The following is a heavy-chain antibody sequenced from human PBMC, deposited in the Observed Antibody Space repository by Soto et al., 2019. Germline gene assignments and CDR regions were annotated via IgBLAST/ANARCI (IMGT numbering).Heavy chain of an antibody. Sequence: GGSLRLSCAASGFTLNSYAMNWVRQAPGKGLEWVSGISARGEKTYYADSVKGRFTISRDNSKNTVYLQMNSLRAKDTAVFYCAKALPMYYYDSSGYSDYYYDMDVWGQGTTVPVSS. D-gene: IGHD3-22*01. J-gene: IGHJ6*02. CDR1: GFTLNSYA. CDR2: ISARGEKT. V-gene: IGHV3-23*01. CDR3: AKALPMYYYDSSGYSDYYYDMDV.